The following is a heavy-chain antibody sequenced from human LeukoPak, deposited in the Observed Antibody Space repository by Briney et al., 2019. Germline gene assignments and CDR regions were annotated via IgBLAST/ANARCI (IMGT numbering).Heavy chain of an antibody. CDR2: INHSGST. J-gene: IGHJ4*02. Sequence: SDTLSLTCAVYGGSFSGYYWSWIRQPPGKGLEWIGEINHSGSTNYNPSLKSRVTISVDTSKNQFSLKLSSVTAADTAVYYCAAAAGPRYFDYWGQGTLVTVSS. CDR1: GGSFSGYY. CDR3: AAAAGPRYFDY. V-gene: IGHV4-34*01. D-gene: IGHD6-13*01.